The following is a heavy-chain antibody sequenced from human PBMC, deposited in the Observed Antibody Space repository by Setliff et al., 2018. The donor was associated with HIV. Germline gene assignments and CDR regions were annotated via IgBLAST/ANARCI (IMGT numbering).Heavy chain of an antibody. CDR1: GYSISRGYY. Sequence: SETLSLTCGVSGYSISRGYYWGWVRQPPGKGLEWIGSIYHTGSTYYNPSLKSRVTFSADTSKTQFSLNLNSVTATDTAVYYCARQGLTMNRGVPAPILYYFDYWGPGILVTVSS. J-gene: IGHJ4*02. CDR2: IYHTGST. D-gene: IGHD3-10*01. CDR3: ARQGLTMNRGVPAPILYYFDY. V-gene: IGHV4-38-2*01.